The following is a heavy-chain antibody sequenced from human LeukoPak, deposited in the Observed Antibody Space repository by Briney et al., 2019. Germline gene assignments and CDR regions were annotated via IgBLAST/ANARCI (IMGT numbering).Heavy chain of an antibody. D-gene: IGHD6-13*01. CDR1: GGSISSSSYY. CDR2: IYYTGST. CDR3: ARNQIAASGTAHLDY. V-gene: IGHV4-39*01. Sequence: SETLSLTCTVSGGSISSSSYYWGWIRQPPGKGLEWVGSIYYTGSTYYNPSLKSRVTISVDTSKNQLSLKLNSVTAADTAVYYCARNQIAASGTAHLDYWGQGTLVTVSS. J-gene: IGHJ4*02.